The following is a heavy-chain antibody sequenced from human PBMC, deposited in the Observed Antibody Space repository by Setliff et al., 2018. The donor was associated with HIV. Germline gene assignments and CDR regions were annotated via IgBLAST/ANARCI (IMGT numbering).Heavy chain of an antibody. V-gene: IGHV3-48*03. CDR2: ISSSDNTI. Sequence: GGSLRLSCAASGFTFSSYEMNWVRQAPGKGLEWVSYISSSDNTIHYADSVRGRFTISRDNAKNSLYLQMNSLRAEDTAVYYCVRDPPQTTVVNGDYFDYWGQGTLVTVSS. D-gene: IGHD4-17*01. J-gene: IGHJ4*02. CDR1: GFTFSSYE. CDR3: VRDPPQTTVVNGDYFDY.